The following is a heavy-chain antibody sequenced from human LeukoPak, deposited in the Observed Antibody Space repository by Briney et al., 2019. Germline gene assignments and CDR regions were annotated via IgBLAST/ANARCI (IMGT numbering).Heavy chain of an antibody. V-gene: IGHV3-21*01. J-gene: IGHJ4*02. D-gene: IGHD3-3*01. CDR3: ARTTYYDLPTPDY. CDR1: GFTFSVYG. Sequence: GGSLRLSCAASGFTFSVYGMIWVRQAPGKGLAWVSSISDNSGAIHYAESVKGRFTISRDNAKNSLYLQMNGLRAEDTAIYYCARTTYYDLPTPDYWGQGTLVTLSS. CDR2: ISDNSGAI.